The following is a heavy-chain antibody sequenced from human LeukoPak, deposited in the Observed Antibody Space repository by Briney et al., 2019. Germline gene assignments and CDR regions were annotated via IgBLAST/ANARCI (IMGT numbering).Heavy chain of an antibody. V-gene: IGHV1-2*02. CDR1: GYTFTGYY. J-gene: IGHJ4*02. CDR3: ARKLSSMYPPYFDY. D-gene: IGHD6-13*01. Sequence: ASVKVSCKTSGYTFTGYYIHWVRQAPGQGLEWMGWLNPNVGGTEYAQRFQGRITLTRDTPIATAYMELSGLTYDDTAIYCCARKLSSMYPPYFDYWGQGTRVTVSS. CDR2: LNPNVGGT.